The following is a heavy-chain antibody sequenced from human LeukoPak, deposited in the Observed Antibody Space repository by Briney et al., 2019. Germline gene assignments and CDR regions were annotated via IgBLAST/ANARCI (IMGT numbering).Heavy chain of an antibody. V-gene: IGHV3-33*06. J-gene: IGHJ4*02. CDR2: IWSDGTEK. Sequence: GGSLRLSCAASGFTLSDYYMSWMRQGPGKGLEWVAVIWSDGTEKYYGDSVKGRFTISRDNSKKTVYLQMNSLRVEDTAVYYCAKDAQRGFDFSNSLESWGQGTLVTVSS. CDR1: GFTLSDYY. CDR3: AKDAQRGFDFSNSLES. D-gene: IGHD3/OR15-3a*01.